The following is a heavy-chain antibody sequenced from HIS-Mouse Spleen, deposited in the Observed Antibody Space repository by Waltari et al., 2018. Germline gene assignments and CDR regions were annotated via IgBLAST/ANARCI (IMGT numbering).Heavy chain of an antibody. CDR2: IYYSGST. CDR3: AREIPYSSSWYDWYFDL. V-gene: IGHV4-39*07. CDR1: GGSISSSSYY. D-gene: IGHD6-13*01. J-gene: IGHJ2*01. Sequence: QLQLQESGPGLVKLSETLSLTCTVSGGSISSSSYYWGWIRQPPGKGLEWIGSIYYSGSTYHHPSLKSRVTISVDTSKNQFSLKLSSVTAADTAVYYCAREIPYSSSWYDWYFDLWGRGTLVTVSS.